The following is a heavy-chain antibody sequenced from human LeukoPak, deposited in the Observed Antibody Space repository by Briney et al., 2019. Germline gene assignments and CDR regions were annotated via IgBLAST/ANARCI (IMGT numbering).Heavy chain of an antibody. D-gene: IGHD5-18*01. Sequence: PSETLSLTCTVSGGSISSYYWSWIRQPPGKGLEWIGYIYYSGSTNYNPSLKSRISISVDTSKNQFSLKLSSVTAADTAVYYCARTTEGGYTYNYFYYYYMDVWGKGTTVTISS. J-gene: IGHJ6*03. V-gene: IGHV4-59*01. CDR2: IYYSGST. CDR1: GGSISSYY. CDR3: ARTTEGGYTYNYFYYYYMDV.